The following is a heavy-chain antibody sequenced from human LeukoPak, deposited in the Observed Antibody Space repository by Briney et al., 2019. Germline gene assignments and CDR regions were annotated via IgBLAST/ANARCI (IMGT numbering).Heavy chain of an antibody. Sequence: GGSLRLSCAVSGFTFDDYAMHWVRQAPGKGLEWVSGISWNSGSIDYADSVKGRFTISRGNAKNSLYLQMNSLRAEDTALYYCAKGASIAVAGTLDYWGQGTLVTVSS. CDR2: ISWNSGSI. CDR3: AKGASIAVAGTLDY. J-gene: IGHJ4*02. D-gene: IGHD6-19*01. CDR1: GFTFDDYA. V-gene: IGHV3-9*01.